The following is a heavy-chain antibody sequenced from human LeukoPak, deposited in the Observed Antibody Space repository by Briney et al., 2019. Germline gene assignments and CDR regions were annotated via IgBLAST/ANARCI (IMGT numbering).Heavy chain of an antibody. CDR3: ARGSSRFDT. D-gene: IGHD1-26*01. CDR2: IYYSGTT. V-gene: IGHV4-59*01. CDR1: GGSISSYY. Sequence: PSETLSLTCTVSGGSISSYYWSWIRQPPRKGLEWIGYIYYSGTTNYNPSLKSRVTISVDTSKNFSLQLSSVTAADTAVYYCARGSSRFDTWGQGSLVTVSS. J-gene: IGHJ5*02.